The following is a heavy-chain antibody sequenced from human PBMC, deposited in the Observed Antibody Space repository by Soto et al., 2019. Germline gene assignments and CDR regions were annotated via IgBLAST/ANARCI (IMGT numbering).Heavy chain of an antibody. J-gene: IGHJ4*02. D-gene: IGHD3-10*01. CDR2: ISWNSGTI. CDR3: ARDVWSRASGPPDS. CDR1: AFSFDDYA. V-gene: IGHV3-9*01. Sequence: PGGSLSLSWAASAFSFDDYAMHWVRQAPGKGLEWVTGISWNSGTIGYADSVKGRFTISRDNAKNSLYLQMNSLRAEDTALYYCARDVWSRASGPPDSWGQGTLVT.